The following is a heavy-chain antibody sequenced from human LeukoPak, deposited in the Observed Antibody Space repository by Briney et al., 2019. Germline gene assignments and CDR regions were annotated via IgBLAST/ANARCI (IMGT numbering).Heavy chain of an antibody. CDR1: GFTFSDYY. J-gene: IGHJ6*02. CDR2: ISSSGSTI. Sequence: PGGSLRLSCAASGFTFSDYYMSWIRQAPGKGLEWVSYISSSGSTIYYADSVKGRFTISRDNAKNSLYLQMNSLRAEDTAVYYCARAILLRFGELSPSGMDVWGQGTTVTVSS. CDR3: ARAILLRFGELSPSGMDV. V-gene: IGHV3-11*01. D-gene: IGHD3-10*01.